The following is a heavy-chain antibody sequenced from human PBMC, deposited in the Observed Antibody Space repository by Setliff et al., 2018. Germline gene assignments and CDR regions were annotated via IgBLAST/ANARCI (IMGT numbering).Heavy chain of an antibody. Sequence: SETLSLTCTVSGGSMTSYYWSWIRQPAGKGLEWIGRICSSENTIGRICRGSNTHYNPSLKSRVTISVDTSKNQFSLKLSSVTAADTAMYYCVREYDGNYDDAFDIWGQGTMVTVSS. V-gene: IGHV4-4*07. CDR1: GGSMTSYY. D-gene: IGHD4-4*01. CDR2: ICRGSNT. J-gene: IGHJ3*02. CDR3: VREYDGNYDDAFDI.